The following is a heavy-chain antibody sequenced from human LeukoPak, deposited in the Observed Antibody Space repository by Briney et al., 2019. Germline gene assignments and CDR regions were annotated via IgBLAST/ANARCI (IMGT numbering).Heavy chain of an antibody. CDR2: ISPSGST. CDR1: GGSISSSSYY. V-gene: IGHV4-39*07. Sequence: PSETLSLTCTVSGGSISSSSYYWGWIRQPPGKGLEWIGRISPSGSTNYNPSLKSRVTMSLDTSKNQLSLKLSSVTAADTAVYYCARDRGELYDYWGQGTLVTVSS. D-gene: IGHD3-10*01. J-gene: IGHJ4*02. CDR3: ARDRGELYDY.